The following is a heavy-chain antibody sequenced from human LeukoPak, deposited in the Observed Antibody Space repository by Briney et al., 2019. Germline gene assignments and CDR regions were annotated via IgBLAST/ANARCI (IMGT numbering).Heavy chain of an antibody. D-gene: IGHD3-9*01. CDR1: GGSISSGSYY. V-gene: IGHV4-61*02. CDR3: ARLGYFDWDIYFDY. Sequence: SETLSLTCTVSGGSISSGSYYWSWIRQPAGKGLEWIGRIYTSGSTNYNPSLKSRVTISVDTSKNQFSLKLSSVTAADTAVYYCARLGYFDWDIYFDYWGQGTLVTVSS. CDR2: IYTSGST. J-gene: IGHJ4*02.